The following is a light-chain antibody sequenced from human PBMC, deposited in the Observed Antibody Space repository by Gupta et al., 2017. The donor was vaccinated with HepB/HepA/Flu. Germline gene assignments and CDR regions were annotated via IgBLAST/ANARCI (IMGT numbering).Light chain of an antibody. CDR1: QSVSSN. J-gene: IGKJ2*01. CDR2: GAS. Sequence: DIVLPQSPATLSVSPGERATLSCRASQSVSSNLAWYQQKPGQAPRLLIYGASTRATGIPARFSGSGSGTEFTLTISSLQSEDVAVYYCQQYNNWPPYTFGQGTKLEIK. CDR3: QQYNNWPPYT. V-gene: IGKV3-15*01.